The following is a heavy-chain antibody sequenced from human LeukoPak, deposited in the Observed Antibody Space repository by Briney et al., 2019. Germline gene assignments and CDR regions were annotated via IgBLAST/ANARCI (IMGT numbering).Heavy chain of an antibody. D-gene: IGHD1-14*01. CDR2: IYTSGST. J-gene: IGHJ3*02. CDR1: GGSISSYY. V-gene: IGHV4-4*07. CDR3: ATQMRGSRNPAAFDI. Sequence: PSETLSLTCTVSGGSISSYYWSWIRQPAGKGLEWIGRIYTSGSTNYNPSLKSRVTMSVDTSKNQFSLKLSSVTAADTAVYYCATQMRGSRNPAAFDIWGQGTMVAVSS.